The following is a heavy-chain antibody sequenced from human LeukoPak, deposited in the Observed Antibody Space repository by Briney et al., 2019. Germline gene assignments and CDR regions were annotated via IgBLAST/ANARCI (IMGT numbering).Heavy chain of an antibody. Sequence: GESLKISCKGSGYRFTSYWIGWVRQMPGKGLEWMGIIYPSDSDTRYSPSFQGQGTISADKSISTAYLQWSSLKASDTAMYYCARVDYYDSSGFNYFDYWGQGTLVTVSS. D-gene: IGHD3-22*01. CDR2: IYPSDSDT. J-gene: IGHJ4*02. V-gene: IGHV5-51*01. CDR3: ARVDYYDSSGFNYFDY. CDR1: GYRFTSYW.